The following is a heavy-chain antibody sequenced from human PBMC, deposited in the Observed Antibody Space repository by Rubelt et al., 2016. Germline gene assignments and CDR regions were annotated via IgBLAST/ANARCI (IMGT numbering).Heavy chain of an antibody. D-gene: IGHD3-16*01. J-gene: IGHJ4*02. V-gene: IGHV3-30*04. Sequence: VQLVESGGGVVQPRRSLRLSCAASGFTFSSYAMHWVRQAPGKGLEWVAIISSDGSNKYYADSLKGRFSISRDNSKNTRYLEMNSLRAEETAVYYCARDGLGASGVTGVDYWGQGTLVTVSS. CDR3: ARDGLGASGVTGVDY. CDR2: ISSDGSNK. CDR1: GFTFSSYA.